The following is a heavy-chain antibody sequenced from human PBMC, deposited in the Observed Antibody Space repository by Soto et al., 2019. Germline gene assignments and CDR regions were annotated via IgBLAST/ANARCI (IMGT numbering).Heavy chain of an antibody. V-gene: IGHV3-30*18. D-gene: IGHD3-10*01. CDR3: AKDRVPRRRSLIAPFDF. CDR1: GFTFSIYA. CDR2: ISYGGTKT. Sequence: QVQLVESGGGVVQPGRSLRVSCAASGFTFSIYAMRWVRQAPGTGLEWVSVISYGGTKTYYADSVKGRFTISRDNSKNTVYLQMNSLRDEDTAVYYCAKDRVPRRRSLIAPFDFWGQGTVVTVSP. J-gene: IGHJ4*02.